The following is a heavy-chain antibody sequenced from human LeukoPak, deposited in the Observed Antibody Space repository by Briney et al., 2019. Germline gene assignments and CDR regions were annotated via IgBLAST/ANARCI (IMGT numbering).Heavy chain of an antibody. CDR1: GGSISSSSYY. D-gene: IGHD5-18*01. CDR2: IYYSGST. CDR3: ASLAYSYGYRGVFDY. V-gene: IGHV4-39*07. J-gene: IGHJ4*02. Sequence: SETLSLTCTVSGGSISSSSYYWGWIRQPPGKGLEWIGSIYYSGSTYYNPSLKSRVTISVDTSKNQFSLKLSSVTAADTAVYYCASLAYSYGYRGVFDYWGQRTLVTVSS.